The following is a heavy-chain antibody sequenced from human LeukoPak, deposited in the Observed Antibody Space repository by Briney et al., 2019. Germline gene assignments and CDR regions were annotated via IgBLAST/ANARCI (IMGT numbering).Heavy chain of an antibody. J-gene: IGHJ4*02. V-gene: IGHV3-23*01. CDR2: VSGSSGST. CDR1: GFTFSSYP. CDR3: AKEPNPDSNLYYFDY. D-gene: IGHD4-11*01. Sequence: TGGSLRLSCSASGFTFSSYPMSWVPQAPGKGLEWVSAVSGSSGSTYNADSVKGRFIISRDNSKITLYLQMNTLRAEDTAVYYCAKEPNPDSNLYYFDYWGQGTLVTVSS.